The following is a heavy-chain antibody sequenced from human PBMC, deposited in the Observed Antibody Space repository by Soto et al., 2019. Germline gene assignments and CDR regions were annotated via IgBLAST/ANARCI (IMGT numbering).Heavy chain of an antibody. J-gene: IGHJ6*02. CDR1: GGSISSGDYY. CDR2: IYYSGST. Sequence: SETLSLTCTVSGGSISSGDYYWSWIRQPPGKGLEWIGYIYYSGSTYYNPSLKSRVTISVDTSKNQFSLKLSSVTAADTAVYYCARDSSYYDSSGYYSSDYGMDVWGQGTTVTVSS. D-gene: IGHD3-22*01. V-gene: IGHV4-30-4*01. CDR3: ARDSSYYDSSGYYSSDYGMDV.